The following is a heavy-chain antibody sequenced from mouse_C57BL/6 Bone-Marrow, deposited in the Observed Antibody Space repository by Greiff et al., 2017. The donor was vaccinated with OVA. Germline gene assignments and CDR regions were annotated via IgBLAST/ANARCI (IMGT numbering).Heavy chain of an antibody. Sequence: QVQLQQPGAELVKPGASVKMSCKASGYTFTSYWITWVKQRPGQGLEWIGDIYPGSGSTNYNEKFKSKATLTVDTSSSTAYMQLSSLTSEDSAVYYCARPLLYYYGSSPYYFDYWGQGTTLIVSS. CDR3: ARPLLYYYGSSPYYFDY. D-gene: IGHD1-1*01. V-gene: IGHV1-55*01. CDR1: GYTFTSYW. J-gene: IGHJ2*01. CDR2: IYPGSGST.